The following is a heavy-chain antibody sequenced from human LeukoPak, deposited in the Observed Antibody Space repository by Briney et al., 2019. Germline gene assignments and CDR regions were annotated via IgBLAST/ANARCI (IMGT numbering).Heavy chain of an antibody. D-gene: IGHD1-14*01. Sequence: GGSLRLSCAASGFTVSGNYMSWVRQAPGKGLEWVSVIYSGGSTYYADSVKGRFTISRDNSKNTLYLQMNSLRAEDTAVYYCARDNRLDYYYGMDVWGQGTTVTVSS. CDR1: GFTVSGNY. J-gene: IGHJ6*02. V-gene: IGHV3-53*01. CDR2: IYSGGST. CDR3: ARDNRLDYYYGMDV.